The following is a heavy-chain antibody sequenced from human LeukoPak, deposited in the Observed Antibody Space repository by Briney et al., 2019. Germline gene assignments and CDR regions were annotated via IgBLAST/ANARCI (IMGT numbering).Heavy chain of an antibody. CDR2: INSDGSST. V-gene: IGHV3-74*01. Sequence: GGSLRLSCAASGFTFSSYWMHWVRQAPGKGLVWVSRINSDGSSTSYADSVKGRFTISRDNAKNTLYLQMNSLRAEDTAVYYCAREGSSSFLPFDYWGQGTLVTVSP. CDR1: GFTFSSYW. CDR3: AREGSSSFLPFDY. D-gene: IGHD6-6*01. J-gene: IGHJ4*02.